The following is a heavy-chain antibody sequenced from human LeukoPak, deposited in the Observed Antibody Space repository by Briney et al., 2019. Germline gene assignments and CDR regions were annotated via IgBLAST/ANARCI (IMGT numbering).Heavy chain of an antibody. D-gene: IGHD4-17*01. CDR1: GGSISSYY. CDR2: LHISGST. Sequence: PSETLSLTCTLFGGSISSYYWSWIRQPAGKGLEWVGRLHISGSTNYNPSLKSRATMSVDTSKNQFSLKLRSVTAADTALYFCARGRLADYGDYEGFEYWGQETLVTVSS. V-gene: IGHV4-4*07. J-gene: IGHJ4*02. CDR3: ARGRLADYGDYEGFEY.